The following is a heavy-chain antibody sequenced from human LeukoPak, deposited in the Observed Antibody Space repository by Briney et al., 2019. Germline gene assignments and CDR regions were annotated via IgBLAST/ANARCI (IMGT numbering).Heavy chain of an antibody. CDR1: RFTFSSYT. CDR2: IDPSSTYI. CDR3: TRGSYGDYEY. Sequence: GGSLRLSFSASRFTFSSYTMNWVRQAPGKGLEWVSSIDPSSTYIYYADSVKGRFTISRDNAQNSLYLQMNSLRAEDTAVYYCTRGSYGDYEYWGQGTLVTVSS. V-gene: IGHV3-21*01. D-gene: IGHD4-17*01. J-gene: IGHJ4*02.